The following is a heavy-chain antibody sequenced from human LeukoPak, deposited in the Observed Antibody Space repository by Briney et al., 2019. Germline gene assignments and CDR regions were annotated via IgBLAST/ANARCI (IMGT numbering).Heavy chain of an antibody. CDR2: ISAYNGNT. V-gene: IGHV1-18*01. CDR3: ARRNCGGDCYSYYYYGMDV. Sequence: ASVKVSCKASGYTFTSFGFSWVRQAPGQGLEWMGWISAYNGNTNYAQKLQGRVTMTTDTSTSTAYMELRSLRSDDTAVYYCARRNCGGDCYSYYYYGMDVWGQGTTVTVSS. J-gene: IGHJ6*02. CDR1: GYTFTSFG. D-gene: IGHD2-21*02.